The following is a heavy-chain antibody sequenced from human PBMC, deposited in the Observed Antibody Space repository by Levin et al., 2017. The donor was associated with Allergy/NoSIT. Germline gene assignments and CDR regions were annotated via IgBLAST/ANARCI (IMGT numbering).Heavy chain of an antibody. V-gene: IGHV4-61*01. Sequence: SETLSLTCTVSGGSVRSGSYYWSWIRQPPGKGLEWIGYIYYSGSTNHNPSLKSRVTMSVDTSNNQFSLKLSSVTAADTAVYYCAREPNAFDIWGQGTMVTVSS. CDR2: IYYSGST. CDR1: GGSVRSGSYY. CDR3: AREPNAFDI. J-gene: IGHJ3*02.